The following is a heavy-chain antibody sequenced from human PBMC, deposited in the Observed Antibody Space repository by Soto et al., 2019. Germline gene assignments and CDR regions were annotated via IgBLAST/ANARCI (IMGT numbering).Heavy chain of an antibody. V-gene: IGHV1-18*01. J-gene: IGHJ6*02. D-gene: IGHD1-26*01. CDR3: ARERAGSWPSYYYYGMDV. Sequence: QVQLVQSGAEVKKPGASVKVSCKASGYTFTSYGISWVRQAPGQGLEWMGWISAYNGNTNYAQKLQGRVTMTTDTSTSTAYMELRSRRSDDTAVYYCARERAGSWPSYYYYGMDVWGQGTTVTVSS. CDR1: GYTFTSYG. CDR2: ISAYNGNT.